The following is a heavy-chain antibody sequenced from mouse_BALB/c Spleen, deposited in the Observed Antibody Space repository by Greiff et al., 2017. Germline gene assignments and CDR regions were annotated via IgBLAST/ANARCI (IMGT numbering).Heavy chain of an antibody. CDR2: IDPANGNT. D-gene: IGHD2-3*01. V-gene: IGHV14-3*02. J-gene: IGHJ3*01. CDR3: ALDDGYCWFAY. CDR1: GFNIKDTY. Sequence: VQLQQSGAELVKPGASVKLSCTASGFNIKDTYMHWVKQRPEQGLEWIGRIDPANGNTKYDPKFQGKATITADTSSNTAYLQLSSLTSEDTAVYYCALDDGYCWFAYWGQGTLVTVSA.